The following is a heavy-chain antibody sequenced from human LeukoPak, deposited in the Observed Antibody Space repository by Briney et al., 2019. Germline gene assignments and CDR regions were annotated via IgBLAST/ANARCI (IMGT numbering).Heavy chain of an antibody. CDR2: IYYSGST. CDR1: GGSISSYY. Sequence: PSETLSLTCTVSGGSISSYYWSWIRQPPGKGLEWIGYIYYSGSTNYNPSLKSRVTISVDTSKNQFSLKLSSVTAADTAVYYCARNGGLVEQGALDIWGQGTMVNVSS. J-gene: IGHJ3*02. V-gene: IGHV4-59*01. D-gene: IGHD6-6*01. CDR3: ARNGGLVEQGALDI.